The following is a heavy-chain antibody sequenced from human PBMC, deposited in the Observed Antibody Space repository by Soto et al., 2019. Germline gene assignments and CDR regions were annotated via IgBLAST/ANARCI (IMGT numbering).Heavy chain of an antibody. CDR3: AGYCSSSSCPEHHYFAMEV. V-gene: IGHV4-59*01. Sequence: SETLSLTCTVSGGSISSYYWGWIRQPPGKGLEWIGYMYYGGRTNYNPSLKSRVTISVDTSKKQVSLKLSSVSAPDTARYFCAGYCSSSSCPEHHYFAMEVWGPGTTVTV. CDR2: MYYGGRT. D-gene: IGHD2-2*01. J-gene: IGHJ6*02. CDR1: GGSISSYY.